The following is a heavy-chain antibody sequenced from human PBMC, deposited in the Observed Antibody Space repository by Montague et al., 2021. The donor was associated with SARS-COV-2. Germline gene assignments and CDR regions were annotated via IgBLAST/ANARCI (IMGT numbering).Heavy chain of an antibody. CDR2: IPYDGSNK. CDR3: ARVIVVGYYGMDV. CDR1: GFPFSSYA. Sequence: SLSFSASGFPFSSYAMHWVRQAPGKGLEWVAVIPYDGSNKYYADSVKGRFTISRDNSKNTLYLQMNSLRAEDTAVYYCARVIVVGYYGMDVWGQGTTVTVSS. D-gene: IGHD3-22*01. V-gene: IGHV3-30-3*01. J-gene: IGHJ6*02.